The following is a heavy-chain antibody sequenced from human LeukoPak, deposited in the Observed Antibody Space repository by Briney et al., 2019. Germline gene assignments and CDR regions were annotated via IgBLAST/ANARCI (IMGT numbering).Heavy chain of an antibody. CDR3: ARDLWDILTNGMDV. CDR1: GGTFSSYA. V-gene: IGHV1-69*06. Sequence: ASVTVSCKASGGTFSSYAISWVRQAPGQGLEWMGGIIPIFGTANYAQKFQDRVTITADKSTSTAYMELSSLRSEDTAVYYCARDLWDILTNGMDVWGKGTTVTVSS. J-gene: IGHJ6*04. CDR2: IIPIFGTA. D-gene: IGHD3-9*01.